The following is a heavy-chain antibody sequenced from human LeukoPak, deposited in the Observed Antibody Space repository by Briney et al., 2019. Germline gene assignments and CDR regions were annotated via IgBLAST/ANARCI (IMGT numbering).Heavy chain of an antibody. CDR1: GGSFSGYY. CDR2: INHSGST. V-gene: IGHV4-34*01. CDR3: ARGSPGGWGDNWFDP. J-gene: IGHJ5*02. D-gene: IGHD6-19*01. Sequence: PSETLSLTCAVYGGSFSGYYWSWIREPPGKGLEWIGEINHSGSTNYNPSLKSRVTISVDTSKNHFSLKLSSVTAADTAVYYCARGSPGGWGDNWFDPWGQGTLVTVSS.